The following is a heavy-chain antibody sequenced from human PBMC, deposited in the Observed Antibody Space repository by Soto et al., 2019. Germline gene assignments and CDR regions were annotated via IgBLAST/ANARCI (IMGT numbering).Heavy chain of an antibody. CDR2: IWYAGSNK. CDR1: GFTIISYG. V-gene: IGHV3-33*01. J-gene: IGHJ4*02. D-gene: IGHD3-22*01. Sequence: VGSRTLAGPASGFTIISYGMHWVRQAAGKGLEGGAVIWYAGSNKYYADSVKGRCTISRDNSKNTLYLQMNSLRAEDTAVYYCARGEDYSDRSGYSDDWAQGTLVTVS. CDR3: ARGEDYSDRSGYSDD.